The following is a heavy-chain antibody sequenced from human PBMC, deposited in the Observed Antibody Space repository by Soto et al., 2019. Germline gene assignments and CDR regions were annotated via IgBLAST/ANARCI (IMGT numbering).Heavy chain of an antibody. CDR2: IIPIFGTA. Sequence: ASVKVSCKASGGTFSSYAISWVRQAPGQGLEWMGGIIPIFGTANYAQKFQGRVTITADESTSTAYMELSSLRSEDTAVYYFARGRLTYCISTSCYGREDYYYYGMDVWGQGTTVTVSS. D-gene: IGHD2-2*01. CDR3: ARGRLTYCISTSCYGREDYYYYGMDV. J-gene: IGHJ6*02. V-gene: IGHV1-69*13. CDR1: GGTFSSYA.